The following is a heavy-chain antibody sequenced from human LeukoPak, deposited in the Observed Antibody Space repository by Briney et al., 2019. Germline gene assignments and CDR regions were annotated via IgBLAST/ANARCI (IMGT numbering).Heavy chain of an antibody. J-gene: IGHJ4*02. CDR3: AKRDRTAKGPYYFDC. CDR2: ISGSGDIT. Sequence: PGGSLRLSCAASGFTFSSYAMTWVRQAPGKGLEWVSAISGSGDITYYADSVKGRLTISRDNSKNTLYLQMNSLRVEDTAVYYCAKRDRTAKGPYYFDCWGQGTLVTVSS. D-gene: IGHD5-18*01. CDR1: GFTFSSYA. V-gene: IGHV3-23*01.